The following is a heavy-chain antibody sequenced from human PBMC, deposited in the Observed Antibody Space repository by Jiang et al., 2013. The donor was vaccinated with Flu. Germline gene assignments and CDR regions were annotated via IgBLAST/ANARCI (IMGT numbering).Heavy chain of an antibody. D-gene: IGHD3-3*01. J-gene: IGHJ4*02. CDR2: IFYSGST. V-gene: IGHV4-59*01. CDR1: GDSISSYY. Sequence: PGLVKPSETLSLTCSVSGDSISSYYWSWIRQPPGKGLEWIGYIFYSGSTNYNPSLKSRVTISVDTSKNQFSLRLTSVTPADTAVYFCARGDFWSGNTYWGQGTLVTVSS. CDR3: ARGDFWSGNTY.